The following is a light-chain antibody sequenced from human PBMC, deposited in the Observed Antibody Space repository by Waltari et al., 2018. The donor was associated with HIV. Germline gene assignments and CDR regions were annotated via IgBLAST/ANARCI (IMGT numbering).Light chain of an antibody. CDR2: DVD. V-gene: IGLV2-14*01. CDR3: SSYTRSHTLV. J-gene: IGLJ2*01. CDR1: RTDRDPYKF. Sequence: QSALTQPASLSGSPGQSIPISCSGTRTDRDPYKFVSWYRQFPGKAPQLLISDVDSRPVGIPLRFSGSKSGSAASLTISGLQTEDEADYFCSSYTRSHTLVFGGGTKVTVL.